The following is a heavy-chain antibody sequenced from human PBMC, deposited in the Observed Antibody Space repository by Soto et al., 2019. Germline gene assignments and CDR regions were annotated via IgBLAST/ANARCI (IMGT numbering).Heavy chain of an antibody. CDR3: ARQGSWPYYYYGLDV. V-gene: IGHV1-18*01. CDR2: ISTYNADT. CDR1: GYTFTTSG. Sequence: QVQLVQSGPEVKKPGASVKVSCEASGYTFTTSGISWVRQAPGQGLQWMGLISTYNADTNSAQKFQGRGTMTADTSTGTAYMELMSLKSDDTAVYYCARQGSWPYYYYGLDVWGQGTTVTVSS. D-gene: IGHD1-26*01. J-gene: IGHJ6*02.